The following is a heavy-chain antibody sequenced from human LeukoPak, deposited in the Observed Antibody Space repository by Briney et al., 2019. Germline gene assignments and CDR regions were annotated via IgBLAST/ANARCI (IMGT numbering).Heavy chain of an antibody. CDR2: ISYDGSNK. CDR3: ARVLSGLYVPDYYYGMDV. Sequence: PGGSLRLSCAASGFTFSSYAMHWVRQAPGKGLEWVAVISYDGSNKYYADSVKGRFTISRDNSKNTLYLQMNSLRAEDTAVYYCARVLSGLYVPDYYYGMDVWGQGTTVTVSS. V-gene: IGHV3-30*04. J-gene: IGHJ6*02. D-gene: IGHD3-16*02. CDR1: GFTFSSYA.